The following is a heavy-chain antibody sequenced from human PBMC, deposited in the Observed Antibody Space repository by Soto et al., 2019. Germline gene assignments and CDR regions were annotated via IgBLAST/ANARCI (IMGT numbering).Heavy chain of an antibody. CDR2: ITNKANSYTT. J-gene: IGHJ6*02. CDR1: GFNFRDHY. Sequence: ELQLVESGGGLVQPGGSLRLSCTVSGFNFRDHYMDWVRQAPGKGLEWVGRITNKANSYTTQYAAYVRGRFTISRDDSESSVYLQMTSLKTEDTAVYYCASSRNFYYYGMDVWGQGTTVTISS. V-gene: IGHV3-72*01. D-gene: IGHD2-2*01. CDR3: ASSRNFYYYGMDV.